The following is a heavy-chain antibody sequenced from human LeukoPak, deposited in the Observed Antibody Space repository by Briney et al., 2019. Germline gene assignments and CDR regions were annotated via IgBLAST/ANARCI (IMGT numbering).Heavy chain of an antibody. CDR1: GFTFSSYA. CDR2: ISGSGGST. CDR3: AKEGQGYYDILTGYYHPPDY. J-gene: IGHJ4*02. D-gene: IGHD3-9*01. Sequence: GGSLRLSCAASGFTFSSYAMSWVRQAPGKGLEWVSAISGSGGSTYYADPVKGRFTISRDNSKNTLYLQMNSLRAEDTAVYYCAKEGQGYYDILTGYYHPPDYWGQGTLVTVSS. V-gene: IGHV3-23*01.